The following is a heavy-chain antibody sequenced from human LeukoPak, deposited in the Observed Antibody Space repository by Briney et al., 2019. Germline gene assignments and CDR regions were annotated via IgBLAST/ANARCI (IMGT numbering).Heavy chain of an antibody. D-gene: IGHD1-1*01. Sequence: SETLSLTCTVSGGSISSYYWSWIRQPPGKGLEWIGYIYYSGSTNYNPSLKSRVTISVDTSKNQFSLQLNSVTPEDTAVYHCAREKESGTTYDAFDIWGQGTMVTVSS. CDR1: GGSISSYY. J-gene: IGHJ3*02. CDR2: IYYSGST. CDR3: AREKESGTTYDAFDI. V-gene: IGHV4-59*12.